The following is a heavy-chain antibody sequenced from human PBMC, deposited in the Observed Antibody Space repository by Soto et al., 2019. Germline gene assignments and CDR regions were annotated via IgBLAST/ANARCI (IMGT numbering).Heavy chain of an antibody. J-gene: IGHJ3*02. CDR2: IYYSGST. D-gene: IGHD3-22*01. Sequence: SETLSLTCTVSDGSIISGGYYWSWIRQHPGNCLEWIGYIYYSGSTYYNPSLKSRVTISVDTSKNQFSLKLSSVTAADTAVYYCASRTSGYFRPITNDAFDIWGQGKMVTVSS. V-gene: IGHV4-31*03. CDR3: ASRTSGYFRPITNDAFDI. CDR1: DGSIISGGYY.